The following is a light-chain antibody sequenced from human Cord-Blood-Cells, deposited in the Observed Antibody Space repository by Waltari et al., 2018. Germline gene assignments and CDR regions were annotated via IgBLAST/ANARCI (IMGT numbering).Light chain of an antibody. CDR1: QSVSSY. CDR3: QQRRNWPLT. V-gene: IGKV3-11*01. Sequence: EIVLTQSPATLSLPPGERATLSCRASQSVSSYFPWYHQKPGQAPRLLIYDASNRATGIPARFSGSGSGTDFTLTISSLEPEDFAVYYCQQRRNWPLTFGGGTKVEIK. J-gene: IGKJ4*01. CDR2: DAS.